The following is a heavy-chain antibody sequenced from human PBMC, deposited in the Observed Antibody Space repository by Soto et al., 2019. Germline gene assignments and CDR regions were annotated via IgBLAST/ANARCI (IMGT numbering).Heavy chain of an antibody. V-gene: IGHV1-69*13. Sequence: ASVKVSFKASGGTFSSYAISWVRQAPGQGLEWMGGIIPIFGTANYAQKFQGRVTITADESTSTAYMELSSLRSEDTAVYYCARDRHGQFDYWGQGTLVTVSS. CDR3: ARDRHGQFDY. CDR2: IIPIFGTA. CDR1: GGTFSSYA. J-gene: IGHJ4*02.